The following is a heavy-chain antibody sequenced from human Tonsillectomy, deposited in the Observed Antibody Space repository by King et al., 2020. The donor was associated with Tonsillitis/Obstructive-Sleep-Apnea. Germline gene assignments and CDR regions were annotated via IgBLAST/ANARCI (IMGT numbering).Heavy chain of an antibody. CDR3: AHSAYDFWSGYSYYYYMDV. Sequence: TSKESGPTLVKPTQTLTLTCTFSGFSLSTSGVGVGWIRQPPGKALEWLALIYWDDDKRYSPSLKSRLTITKDTSKNQVVLTMTNMDPVDTATYYCAHSAYDFWSGYSYYYYMDVWGKGTTVTVSS. CDR1: GFSLSTSGVG. D-gene: IGHD3-3*01. J-gene: IGHJ6*03. V-gene: IGHV2-5*02. CDR2: IYWDDDK.